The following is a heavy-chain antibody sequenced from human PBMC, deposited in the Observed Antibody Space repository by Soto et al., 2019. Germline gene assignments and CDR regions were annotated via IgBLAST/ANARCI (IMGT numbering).Heavy chain of an antibody. J-gene: IGHJ4*02. CDR1: GFTFSSYW. V-gene: IGHV3-7*01. Sequence: GGSLRLSCAASGFTFSSYWMSWVRQAPGKGLEWVANIKQDGSEKYYVDSVKGRFTISRDNAKNSLYLQMNSLRAEDTAVYYCARRIGDILTGYYFDYWGQGTLVTVSS. D-gene: IGHD3-9*01. CDR2: IKQDGSEK. CDR3: ARRIGDILTGYYFDY.